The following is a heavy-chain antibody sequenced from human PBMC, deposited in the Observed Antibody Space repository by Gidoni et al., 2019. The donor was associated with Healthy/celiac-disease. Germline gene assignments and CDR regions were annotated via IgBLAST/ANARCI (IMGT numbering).Heavy chain of an antibody. CDR1: GFTVSSNY. CDR3: ASGDSYVY. V-gene: IGHV3-53*01. D-gene: IGHD5-18*01. J-gene: IGHJ4*02. CDR2: IYSGGST. Sequence: EVQLVESGGVLILPGGSLRLSCAASGFTVSSNYMIWVRQATGKGLESVSVIYSGGSTYYADSVKGRFTISRDNSKNTLYLQMNSRRAEDTAVYYCASGDSYVYWGQGTLVTVSS.